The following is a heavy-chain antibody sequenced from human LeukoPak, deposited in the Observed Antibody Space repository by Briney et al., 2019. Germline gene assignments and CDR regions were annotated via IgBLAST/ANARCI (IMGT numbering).Heavy chain of an antibody. CDR1: GYTFTGYY. J-gene: IGHJ6*03. CDR3: ARVRALSSIYYYYYMDV. CDR2: INPNSGGT. D-gene: IGHD6-6*01. V-gene: IGHV1-2*02. Sequence: ASVKVSCKASGYTFTGYYMHWVRQAPGQGLEWMGWINPNSGGTNYAQKFQGRVTMTRDTSISTAYMELSRLRSDDTAVYYCARVRALSSIYYYYYMDVWGKGTTVTVSS.